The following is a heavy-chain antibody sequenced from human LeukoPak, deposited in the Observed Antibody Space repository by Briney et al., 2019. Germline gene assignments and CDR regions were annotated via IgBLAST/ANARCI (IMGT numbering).Heavy chain of an antibody. CDR2: INHSGST. J-gene: IGHJ3*02. Sequence: SETLSLTCAVYGGSFSGYYLSWIRQPPGKGLEWIGEINHSGSTNYNPSLKSRVTILVVTTNNHFSLKLSSVTAADAAVYYCARVLTFTLYWLLHDAFDIWGQGTMVTVSS. CDR3: ARVLTFTLYWLLHDAFDI. D-gene: IGHD3-9*01. CDR1: GGSFSGYY. V-gene: IGHV4-34*01.